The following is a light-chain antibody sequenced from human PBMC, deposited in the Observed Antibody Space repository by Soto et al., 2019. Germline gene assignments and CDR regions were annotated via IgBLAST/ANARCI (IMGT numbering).Light chain of an antibody. V-gene: IGKV1-5*01. CDR1: QHISSY. J-gene: IGKJ1*01. CDR2: AAS. CDR3: QQYNNYSWT. Sequence: DIQMTQSPSSLAASVGDRVTITCRASQHISSYLAWYQQKPGKGPKLLIYAASTLQSGVPSRFSGSESGTDFNLTISSLQRDDFAIYYCQQYNNYSWTFGQGTKVDIK.